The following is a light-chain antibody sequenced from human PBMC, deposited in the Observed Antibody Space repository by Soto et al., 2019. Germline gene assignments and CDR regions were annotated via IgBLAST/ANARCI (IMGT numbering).Light chain of an antibody. CDR1: QSVSSNF. CDR3: QQYNSSPRT. Sequence: EIGWTQSPCTLSLSPGERATLSCRASQSVSSNFLAWYQQKPGQAPRLLIYGASTRATGIPDRFSGSGSGTDFTLTVSRLQPEDFAVYYCQQYNSSPRTFGQGTKV. CDR2: GAS. J-gene: IGKJ1*01. V-gene: IGKV3-20*01.